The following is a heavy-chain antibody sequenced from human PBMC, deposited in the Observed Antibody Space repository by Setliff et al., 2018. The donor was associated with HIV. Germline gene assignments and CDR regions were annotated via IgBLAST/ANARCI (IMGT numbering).Heavy chain of an antibody. CDR2: VIPIFDKT. D-gene: IGHD1-1*01. CDR1: GYTFTGYY. Sequence: ASVKVSCKAPGYTFTGYYMHWVRQAPAQGLEWMGGVIPIFDKTTYAQKFQGRVTITADEATNTVFMELSNLRSDDTAVYYCARVGGIELWNQAYFDYWGQGTLVTVSS. J-gene: IGHJ4*02. CDR3: ARVGGIELWNQAYFDY. V-gene: IGHV1-46*01.